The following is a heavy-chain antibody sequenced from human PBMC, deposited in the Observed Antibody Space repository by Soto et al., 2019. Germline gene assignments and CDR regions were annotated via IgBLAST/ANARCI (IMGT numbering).Heavy chain of an antibody. CDR2: IIPIFGTE. J-gene: IGHJ6*02. V-gene: IGHV1-69*06. CDR3: ARGYHYDFWSGYLSYYGMDV. Sequence: SVKVSCKASGGTFSSYAISWVRQAPGQGLEWMGGIIPIFGTENYAQKFQGRVTITADKSTSTAYMELSSLRSEDTAVYYCARGYHYDFWSGYLSYYGMDVWGQGTTVTVSS. D-gene: IGHD3-3*01. CDR1: GGTFSSYA.